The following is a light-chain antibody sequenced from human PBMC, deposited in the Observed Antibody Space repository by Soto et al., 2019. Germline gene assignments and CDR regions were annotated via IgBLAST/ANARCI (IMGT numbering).Light chain of an antibody. Sequence: DIQMTQSPSSLSASVGDRVTITCRASQGIRDYLAWYQQKPGKAPNLLIYGASSLQSGVPSRFSGSGSGTDYTLTISSLQPEDGATYYCQNYDSAPFPSGHGTRVHI. CDR3: QNYDSAPFP. J-gene: IGKJ3*01. CDR1: QGIRDY. V-gene: IGKV1-27*01. CDR2: GAS.